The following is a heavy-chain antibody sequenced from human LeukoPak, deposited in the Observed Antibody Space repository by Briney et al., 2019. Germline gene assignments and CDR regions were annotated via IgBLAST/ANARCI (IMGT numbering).Heavy chain of an antibody. Sequence: SETLSLTCTVSGASISSYYWSWIRQSAGKGLEWIGRINTSGSTNYNPSLKSRVTMPVDTSKNQFSLKLSSVTAADTAVYYCARVDYFDNFDYWGQGTLVTVSS. CDR2: INTSGST. J-gene: IGHJ4*02. D-gene: IGHD3-9*01. V-gene: IGHV4-4*07. CDR1: GASISSYY. CDR3: ARVDYFDNFDY.